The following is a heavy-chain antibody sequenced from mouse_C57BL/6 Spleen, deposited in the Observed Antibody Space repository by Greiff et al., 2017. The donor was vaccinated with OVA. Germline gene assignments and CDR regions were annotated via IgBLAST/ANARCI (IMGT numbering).Heavy chain of an antibody. V-gene: IGHV1-54*01. CDR1: GYAFTNYL. CDR2: INPGSGGT. D-gene: IGHD4-1*01. CDR3: ARLWDGAY. J-gene: IGHJ3*01. Sequence: VQGVESGAELVRPGPSVKVSCKASGYAFTNYLIEWVKQRPGQGLEWIGVINPGSGGTNYNEKFKGKATLTADKSSSTAYMQLSSLTSEDSAVYFCARLWDGAYWGQGTLVTVSA.